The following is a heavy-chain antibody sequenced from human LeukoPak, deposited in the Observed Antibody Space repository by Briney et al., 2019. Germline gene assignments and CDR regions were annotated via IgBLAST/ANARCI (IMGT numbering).Heavy chain of an antibody. D-gene: IGHD6-19*01. CDR3: ARDCYSSGWYGAFDI. Sequence: GGSLRLSCAASGFTFSTYSMNWLRQDPGKGLEWLSYISSSRSTIYYADSVKGRFTISRDNAKNSLYLQMNSLRDEDTAVYYCARDCYSSGWYGAFDIWGQGTMVTVSS. CDR2: ISSSRSTI. J-gene: IGHJ3*02. V-gene: IGHV3-48*02. CDR1: GFTFSTYS.